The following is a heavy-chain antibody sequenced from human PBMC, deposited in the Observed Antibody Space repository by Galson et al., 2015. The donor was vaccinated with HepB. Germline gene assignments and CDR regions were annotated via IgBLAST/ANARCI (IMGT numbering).Heavy chain of an antibody. D-gene: IGHD2-15*01. Sequence: SLRLSCAASGFTFSSYGMHWVRQAPGKGLEWVAVISYDGSNKYYADSVKGRFTISRDNSKNTLYLQMNSLRAEDTAVYYCAKGGDIVVVVAPFDYWGQGTLVTVSS. CDR1: GFTFSSYG. J-gene: IGHJ4*02. CDR3: AKGGDIVVVVAPFDY. V-gene: IGHV3-30*18. CDR2: ISYDGSNK.